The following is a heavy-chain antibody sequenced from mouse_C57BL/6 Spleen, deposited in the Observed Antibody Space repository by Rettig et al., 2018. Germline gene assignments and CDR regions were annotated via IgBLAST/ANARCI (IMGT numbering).Heavy chain of an antibody. J-gene: IGHJ3*01. CDR1: GYTFTDYY. CDR3: ARGAYYSNYYAWFAY. CDR2: INPNNGGT. Sequence: EVQLQQSGPELVKPGASVKISCKASGYTFTDYYMNWVKQSHGKSLEWIGDINPNNGGTSYNQKFKGKATLTVDKSSSTAYMELRSLTSEDSAVYYCARGAYYSNYYAWFAYWGQGTLVTVSA. D-gene: IGHD2-5*01. V-gene: IGHV1-26*01.